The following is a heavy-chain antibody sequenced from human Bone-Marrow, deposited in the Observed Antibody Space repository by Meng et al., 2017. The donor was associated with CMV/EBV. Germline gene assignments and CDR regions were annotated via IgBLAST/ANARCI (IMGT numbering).Heavy chain of an antibody. CDR2: ISWDGGST. D-gene: IGHD5-18*01. CDR3: AKGGLDTAMVTGGYFDY. V-gene: IGHV3-43D*03. Sequence: GSLRLSCAASGFTFDDYAMHWVRQAPGKGLEWVSLISWDGGSTYYADSVKGRFTISRDNSKNSLYLQMNSLRAEDTALYYCAKGGLDTAMVTGGYFDYWGQGTLVTVSS. CDR1: GFTFDDYA. J-gene: IGHJ4*02.